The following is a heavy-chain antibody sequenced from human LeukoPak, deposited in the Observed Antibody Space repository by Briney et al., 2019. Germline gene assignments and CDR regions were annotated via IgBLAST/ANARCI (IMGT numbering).Heavy chain of an antibody. J-gene: IGHJ3*02. Sequence: GGSLRLSCAASGFTFDDYGMHWVRQAPGKGLEWVAVISYDGSNKYYADSVKGRFTISRDNSKNTLYLQMNSLRAEDTAVYYCAKVGSDFWSGPTLGLDAFDIWGQGTMVTVSS. D-gene: IGHD3-3*01. V-gene: IGHV3-30*18. CDR2: ISYDGSNK. CDR1: GFTFDDYG. CDR3: AKVGSDFWSGPTLGLDAFDI.